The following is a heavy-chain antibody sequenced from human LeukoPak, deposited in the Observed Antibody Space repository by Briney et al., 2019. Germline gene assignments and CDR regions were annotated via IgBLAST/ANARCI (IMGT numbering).Heavy chain of an antibody. CDR3: ATGLGAPYYYYGMDV. Sequence: GGSLRLSCAASGFTVSSNYMSWVRQAPGKGLEWVSVIYSGGSTYYADSVKGRFTISRDNSKNTLYLQMNSLRAEDTAVYYCATGLGAPYYYYGMDVWGQGTTVTVSS. V-gene: IGHV3-66*01. J-gene: IGHJ6*02. CDR1: GFTVSSNY. CDR2: IYSGGST.